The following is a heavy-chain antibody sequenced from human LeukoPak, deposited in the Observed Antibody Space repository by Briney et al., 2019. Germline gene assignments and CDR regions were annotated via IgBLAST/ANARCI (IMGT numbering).Heavy chain of an antibody. Sequence: SGGSLRLSCAASGFTFSSYAMSWVRQAPGKGLAWASAISGSGGSTYYADSVKGRFTISRDNSKNPLDLQMNSLRAEDTAVYYCARRVVGATDFDYWGRGTLVSVSS. V-gene: IGHV3-23*01. CDR1: GFTFSSYA. D-gene: IGHD1-26*01. J-gene: IGHJ4*02. CDR2: ISGSGGST. CDR3: ARRVVGATDFDY.